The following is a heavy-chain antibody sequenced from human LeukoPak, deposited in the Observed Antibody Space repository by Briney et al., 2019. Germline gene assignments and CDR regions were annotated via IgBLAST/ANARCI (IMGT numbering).Heavy chain of an antibody. J-gene: IGHJ2*01. CDR1: GYTFTSYD. V-gene: IGHV1-8*03. CDR3: ARDLEMATTLYLYFDL. D-gene: IGHD5-24*01. Sequence: ASVKVSCKASGYTFTSYDINWVRQATGQGLEWVGWMNPNSANTGYAQKFQGRVTITRNTSISTTYMELSSLRSEDTAVYYCARDLEMATTLYLYFDLWGRGTLVTVSS. CDR2: MNPNSANT.